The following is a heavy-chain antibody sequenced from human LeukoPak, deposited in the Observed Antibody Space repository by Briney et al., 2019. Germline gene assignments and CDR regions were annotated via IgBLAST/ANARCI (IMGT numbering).Heavy chain of an antibody. Sequence: PGRSLRLSCAASGFTFSHFGMHWLRQAPGKGLEWVASISYDGNKKDSADSVKGRFTISRDSPNNILYLQMNSLTAEDTAVYYCAILPMVRGVTLDYWGQGTLVTVSS. J-gene: IGHJ4*02. CDR3: AILPMVRGVTLDY. CDR2: ISYDGNKK. D-gene: IGHD3-10*01. V-gene: IGHV3-30*03. CDR1: GFTFSHFG.